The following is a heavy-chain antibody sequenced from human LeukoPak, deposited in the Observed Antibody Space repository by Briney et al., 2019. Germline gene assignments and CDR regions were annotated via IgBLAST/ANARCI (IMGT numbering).Heavy chain of an antibody. Sequence: GGSLRLSCAASGFTFSNYAMSWVRQAPGKGLGGVSAISGGGLSTYYADSVRGRFTISRDNSKNTLYLQMNSLRAEDTAVYYCAKTATVTTSWFDPWGQGTLVTVSS. D-gene: IGHD4-17*01. CDR3: AKTATVTTSWFDP. J-gene: IGHJ5*02. V-gene: IGHV3-23*01. CDR1: GFTFSNYA. CDR2: ISGGGLST.